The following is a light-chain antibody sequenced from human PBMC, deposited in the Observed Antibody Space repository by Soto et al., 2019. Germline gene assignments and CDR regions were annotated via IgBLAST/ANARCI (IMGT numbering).Light chain of an antibody. CDR2: DVS. V-gene: IGLV2-14*01. Sequence: QSALTQPASVSGSPGQSITISCTGTSSDVGGYNYVSWYQQHPGKAAKLMIYDVSNRPSGVSNRFSGSKSGNTASLTISGLQAEDAADYYCSSYTSSSTLVVFGGGTKLTV. CDR3: SSYTSSSTLVV. J-gene: IGLJ2*01. CDR1: SSDVGGYNY.